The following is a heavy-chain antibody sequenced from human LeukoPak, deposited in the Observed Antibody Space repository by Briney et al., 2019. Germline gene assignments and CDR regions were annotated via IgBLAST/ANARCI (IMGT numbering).Heavy chain of an antibody. CDR1: GGSISSYY. CDR2: IYYSGST. CDR3: ARGHVGYCSSTGCYEFDY. Sequence: PSETLSLTCTVSGGSISSYYWSWIRQPPGKGLEWIGYIYYSGSTNYNPSLKSRVTISVDTSKNQFSLKLSSVTAADTAVYYCARGHVGYCSSTGCYEFDYWGQGTLVTVSS. D-gene: IGHD2-2*01. J-gene: IGHJ4*02. V-gene: IGHV4-59*01.